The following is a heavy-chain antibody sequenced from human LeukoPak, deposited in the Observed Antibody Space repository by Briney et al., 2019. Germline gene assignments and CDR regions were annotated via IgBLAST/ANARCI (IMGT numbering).Heavy chain of an antibody. CDR3: ASSAAVYLYYFDY. J-gene: IGHJ4*02. Sequence: SETLSLTCAVYGGSFSGYYWSWIRQPPGKGLEWIGEINHSGSTNYNPSLKSRVTISVDTSKNQFSLKLSSVTAADTAVYYCASSAAVYLYYFDYWGQGTLVTVSS. CDR1: GGSFSGYY. V-gene: IGHV4-34*01. CDR2: INHSGST. D-gene: IGHD6-13*01.